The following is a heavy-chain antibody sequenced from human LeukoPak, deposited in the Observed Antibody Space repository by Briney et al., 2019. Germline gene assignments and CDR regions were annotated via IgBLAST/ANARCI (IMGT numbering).Heavy chain of an antibody. D-gene: IGHD3-16*01. CDR1: GFSFSTYG. Sequence: GGSLRLSCAASGFSFSTYGMSWVRQAPGKGLEWVSAISGSGVNTYYADSVKGRFTISRDNSKNTLYLQMNSLSAEDTALYYCAKELWPPFGYWGQGTLVTVSS. J-gene: IGHJ4*02. CDR2: ISGSGVNT. CDR3: AKELWPPFGY. V-gene: IGHV3-23*01.